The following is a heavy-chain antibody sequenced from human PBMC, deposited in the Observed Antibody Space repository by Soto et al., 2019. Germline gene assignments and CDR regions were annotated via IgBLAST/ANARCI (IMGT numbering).Heavy chain of an antibody. CDR3: ARTTVTTLGDFDY. V-gene: IGHV4-34*01. D-gene: IGHD4-17*01. CDR1: GGSFSGYY. J-gene: IGHJ4*02. CDR2: INHSGST. Sequence: SETLSLTCAVYGGSFSGYYWSWIRQPPGKGLEWIGEINHSGSTNYNPSLKSRVTISVDTSKNQFSLKLSSVTAADTAVYYCARTTVTTLGDFDYWGQGTLVTVSS.